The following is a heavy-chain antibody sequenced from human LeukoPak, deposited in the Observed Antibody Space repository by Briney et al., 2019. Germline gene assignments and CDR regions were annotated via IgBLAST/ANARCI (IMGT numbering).Heavy chain of an antibody. Sequence: ASVKVSCKASGYTFTSYGISWMRQAPGQGLEWMGWISAYNGNTNYAQKLQGRVTMTTHTSASTVYMELRSLRSDDTAVYYCARDRGPVGSDYWGQGTLVTVSS. D-gene: IGHD3-10*01. CDR3: ARDRGPVGSDY. CDR1: GYTFTSYG. V-gene: IGHV1-18*01. J-gene: IGHJ4*02. CDR2: ISAYNGNT.